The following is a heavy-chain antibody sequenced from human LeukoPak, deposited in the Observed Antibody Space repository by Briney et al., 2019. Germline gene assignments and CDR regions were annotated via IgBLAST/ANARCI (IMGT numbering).Heavy chain of an antibody. CDR3: ARDHGSSWLRYYMDV. D-gene: IGHD6-13*01. CDR2: IIPIFGTA. V-gene: IGHV1-69*05. CDR1: GGTFSSYA. Sequence: PVKVSCKASGGTFSSYAISWVRQAPGQGLEWMGGIIPIFGTANYAQKFQGRVTITTDESTSTAYMELSSLRSEHTAVYYCARDHGSSWLRYYMDVWGKGTTVTVSS. J-gene: IGHJ6*03.